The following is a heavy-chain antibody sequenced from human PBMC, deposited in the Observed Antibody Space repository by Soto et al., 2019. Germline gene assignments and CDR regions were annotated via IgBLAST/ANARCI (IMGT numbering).Heavy chain of an antibody. J-gene: IGHJ5*02. CDR3: ARSVFP. CDR1: GGSISWGGYY. Sequence: PPETLSLTRTVSGGSISWGGYYWSCIRQHPGKGLELIGYIYYSGSTYYKPSLKSRVTISVDTSKNQFSLNLSSVTAADTAVYYCARSVFPWGRGPLVSV. V-gene: IGHV4-31*03. CDR2: IYYSGST.